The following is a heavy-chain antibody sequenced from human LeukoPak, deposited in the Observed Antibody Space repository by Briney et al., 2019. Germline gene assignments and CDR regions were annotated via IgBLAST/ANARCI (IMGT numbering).Heavy chain of an antibody. CDR2: IIPTFGTA. V-gene: IGHV1-69*01. D-gene: IGHD6-13*01. CDR1: GGTFSSYA. CDR3: ARRIAAAGNNWFDP. Sequence: ASVKVSCKASGGTFSSYAISWVRQAPGQGLEWMGGIIPTFGTANYAQKFQGRVTITADESTSTAYMELSSLRSEDTAVYYCARRIAAAGNNWFDPWGQGTLVTVSS. J-gene: IGHJ5*02.